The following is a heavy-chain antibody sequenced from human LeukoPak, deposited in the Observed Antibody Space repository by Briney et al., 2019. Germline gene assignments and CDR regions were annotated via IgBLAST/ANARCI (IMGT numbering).Heavy chain of an antibody. V-gene: IGHV3-53*01. CDR2: IYSGGST. J-gene: IGHJ4*02. Sequence: GGSLRLSCAASGFTVSSNYMSWVRQAPGKGLEWVSVIYSGGSTYYADSVKGRFTISRDNSKNTLYLQMNSLRAEDTAVYYCAKVDPDTAIPTYYFDYWGQGTLVTVSS. CDR1: GFTVSSNY. CDR3: AKVDPDTAIPTYYFDY. D-gene: IGHD5-18*01.